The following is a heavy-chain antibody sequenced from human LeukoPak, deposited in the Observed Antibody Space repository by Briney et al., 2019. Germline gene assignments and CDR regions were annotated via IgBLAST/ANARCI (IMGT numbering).Heavy chain of an antibody. Sequence: SGTLSLTCAVSGDSISTNHWWSWVRQPPGKGLEWIGYIYHSGSTYYNPSLKSRVTISVDRSKNQFSLKLSSVTAADTAVYYCARVGSDPGWFDPWGQGTLVTVSS. J-gene: IGHJ5*02. D-gene: IGHD6-19*01. CDR1: GDSISTNHW. CDR3: ARVGSDPGWFDP. CDR2: IYHSGST. V-gene: IGHV4-4*02.